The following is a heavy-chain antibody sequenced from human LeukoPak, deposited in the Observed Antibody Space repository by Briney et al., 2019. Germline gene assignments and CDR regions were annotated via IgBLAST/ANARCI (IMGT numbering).Heavy chain of an antibody. J-gene: IGHJ6*03. V-gene: IGHV4-4*07. CDR3: ARGELRVATGNYYYMDV. CDR1: GGSISSYY. Sequence: SETLSLTCTVSGGSISSYYWSWIRQPAGKGLEWIGRIYTSGSTNYNPSLKSRVTISVDTSKNQFSLKLSSVTAADAAVYYCARGELRVATGNYYYMDVWGKGTTVTISS. CDR2: IYTSGST. D-gene: IGHD5-12*01.